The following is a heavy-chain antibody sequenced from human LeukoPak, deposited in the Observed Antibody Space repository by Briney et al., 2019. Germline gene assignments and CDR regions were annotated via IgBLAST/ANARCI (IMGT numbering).Heavy chain of an antibody. V-gene: IGHV3-21*01. D-gene: IGHD5-24*01. CDR1: GFNFSLFS. CDR2: ISRGSTYI. Sequence: GGSLRLSCEGSGFNFSLFSMNWVRQAPGKGLEWVSSISRGSTYIFYADSLQGRFIISRDNAKNTVYLQMTGLRVEDTALYYCARDREKPTISHFESWGQGTLVTVSS. J-gene: IGHJ4*02. CDR3: ARDREKPTISHFES.